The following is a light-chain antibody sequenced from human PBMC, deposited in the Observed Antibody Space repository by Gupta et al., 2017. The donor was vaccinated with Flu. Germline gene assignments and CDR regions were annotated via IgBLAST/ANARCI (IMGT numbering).Light chain of an antibody. J-gene: IGLJ1*01. V-gene: IGLV2-14*01. Sequence: ITISCTGTSSDVGGYNNVSWYQQHPGKAPHLLIYEVSNRHSGVSNRFSGSKSDNTASLTISGLQAEDEADYYCSSYTSSSTLYVFGTGTKVTVL. CDR2: EVS. CDR1: SSDVGGYNN. CDR3: SSYTSSSTLYV.